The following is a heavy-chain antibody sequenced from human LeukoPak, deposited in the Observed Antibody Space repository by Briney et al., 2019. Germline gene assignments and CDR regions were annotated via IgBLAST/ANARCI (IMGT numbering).Heavy chain of an antibody. CDR1: GGSFSGYY. CDR3: ARHIHRGIVVVPAAGPVRWFDP. J-gene: IGHJ5*02. CDR2: INHSGST. V-gene: IGHV4-34*01. Sequence: SETLSLTCAVYGGSFSGYYWSWIRQPPGKGLEWRGEINHSGSTNYNPSLKSRVTISVDTSKNQFSLKLSSVTAADTAVYYCARHIHRGIVVVPAAGPVRWFDPWGQGTLVTVSS. D-gene: IGHD2-2*01.